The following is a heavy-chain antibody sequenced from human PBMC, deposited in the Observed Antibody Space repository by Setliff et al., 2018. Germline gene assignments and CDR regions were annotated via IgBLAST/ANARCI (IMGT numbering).Heavy chain of an antibody. CDR3: VKVSGRFDAGFDS. D-gene: IGHD3-3*01. V-gene: IGHV3-23*03. J-gene: IGHJ4*02. CDR2: IYSGDRNT. CDR1: GFTFSTYA. Sequence: GGSLRLSCAASGFTFSTYAMSWVRQAPGKGLEWVSTIYSGDRNTFYTDSVKGRFTIFRDGSKNTLYLQMTSLRPEDTAVYYCVKVSGRFDAGFDSWGQGTLVTVSS.